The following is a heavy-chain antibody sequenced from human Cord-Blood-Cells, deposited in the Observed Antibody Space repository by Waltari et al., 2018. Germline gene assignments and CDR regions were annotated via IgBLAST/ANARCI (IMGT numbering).Heavy chain of an antibody. J-gene: IGHJ3*02. V-gene: IGHV4-30-4*01. D-gene: IGHD1-26*01. CDR3: ARGEWELRAFDI. Sequence: QVQLQESGPGLVKPSQTLSLTCTVSGGPIRRGDSYWSWLRQPPGKGLEWIGYIYYSGSTYYNPSLKSRVTISVDTSKNQFSLKLSSVTAADTAVYYCARGEWELRAFDIWGQGTMVTVSS. CDR1: GGPIRRGDSY. CDR2: IYYSGST.